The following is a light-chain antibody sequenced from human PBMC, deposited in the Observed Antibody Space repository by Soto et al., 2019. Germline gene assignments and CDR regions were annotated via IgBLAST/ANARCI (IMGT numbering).Light chain of an antibody. J-gene: IGKJ5*01. CDR1: QGISNF. CDR2: AAS. Sequence: DIQMTQSPSSLSASVGDRVTITCRASQGISNFLAWYQQKPGKVPKLLISAASTLQSGVPSRFSGSGSGTDFTLTITSLQPEDVATYCRQKYSSAITSGQGTRLEI. CDR3: QKYSSAIT. V-gene: IGKV1-27*01.